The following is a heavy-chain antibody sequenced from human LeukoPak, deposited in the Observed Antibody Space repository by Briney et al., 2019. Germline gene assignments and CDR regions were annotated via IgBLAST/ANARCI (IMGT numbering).Heavy chain of an antibody. J-gene: IGHJ6*02. Sequence: GASVKVSCKASGGTFSSYAISWVRQAPGQGLEWMGGIIPIFGTANYAQKFQGRVTITADESTSTAYMELSSLRSEDTAVYYCARDGRIAAAGTTYYYYYGMDVWGQGTTVTVSS. CDR2: IIPIFGTA. D-gene: IGHD6-13*01. V-gene: IGHV1-69*13. CDR1: GGTFSSYA. CDR3: ARDGRIAAAGTTYYYYYGMDV.